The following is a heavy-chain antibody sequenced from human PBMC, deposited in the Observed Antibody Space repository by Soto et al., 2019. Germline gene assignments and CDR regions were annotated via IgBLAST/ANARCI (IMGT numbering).Heavy chain of an antibody. D-gene: IGHD6-13*01. Sequence: GGSLRLSCAASGFTFSRYAMHWVRQAPGKGLEWVAVISYDGSNKYYADSVKGRFTISRDNSKNTLYLQMNSLRAEDTAVYYCASLDSSSWYGTVYGMDVWGKGTTVTVSS. CDR2: ISYDGSNK. V-gene: IGHV3-30-3*01. J-gene: IGHJ6*04. CDR1: GFTFSRYA. CDR3: ASLDSSSWYGTVYGMDV.